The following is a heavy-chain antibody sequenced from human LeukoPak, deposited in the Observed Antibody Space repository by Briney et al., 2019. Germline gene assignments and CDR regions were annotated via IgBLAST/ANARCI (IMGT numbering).Heavy chain of an antibody. V-gene: IGHV3-23*01. Sequence: GGSLRLFCAASGFTFSSYAMSWVRQAPGQGLGWGSAISGSGGSTYYADSVKGRFTISRDNSKNTLYLQMNSLRAEDTAVYFCAKIRGYTYGFGDYWGQGILVTVSS. D-gene: IGHD5-18*01. CDR3: AKIRGYTYGFGDY. CDR2: ISGSGGST. J-gene: IGHJ4*02. CDR1: GFTFSSYA.